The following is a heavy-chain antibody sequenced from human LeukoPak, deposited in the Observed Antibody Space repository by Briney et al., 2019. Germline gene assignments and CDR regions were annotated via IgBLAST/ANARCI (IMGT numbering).Heavy chain of an antibody. CDR1: GFTFSSYA. V-gene: IGHV3-23*01. D-gene: IGHD6-13*01. CDR2: ISGVGDGT. Sequence: GGSLRLSCAASGFTFSSYAMSWVRQAPGKGLEWVSVISGVGDGTYYSDSVKGRFTISRDNSKNTLYLQMTSLRAEDTAIYYCAKDPSSSRSYYFDYWGQGTLVTVSS. CDR3: AKDPSSSRSYYFDY. J-gene: IGHJ4*02.